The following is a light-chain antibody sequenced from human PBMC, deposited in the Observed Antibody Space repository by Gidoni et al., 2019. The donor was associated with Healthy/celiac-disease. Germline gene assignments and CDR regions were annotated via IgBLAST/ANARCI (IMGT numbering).Light chain of an antibody. V-gene: IGKV1-13*02. CDR2: DAS. Sequence: AIQLTQSPSSLSASVGDRVTITCRASQGISSALAWYQQKPGQAPKLLIYDASSWESGVPSRFSGSGSGTDFTLTISRLEPEDFATYYCQQFNSYPLTFXGXTKVEIK. CDR1: QGISSA. CDR3: QQFNSYPLT. J-gene: IGKJ4*01.